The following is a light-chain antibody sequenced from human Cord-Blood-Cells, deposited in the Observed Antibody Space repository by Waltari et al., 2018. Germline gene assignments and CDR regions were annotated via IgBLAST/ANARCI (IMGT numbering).Light chain of an antibody. CDR2: KES. Sequence: DIQMTHTPSTLCASVGDRVTITCRASQGISSWLAWYQQKPGKAPKILIYKESSLKSGDQSSFSGSGSGTEFTLTSRSLQPDDFATYYCQQYNRYTFGQGTKLEIK. CDR3: QQYNRYT. J-gene: IGKJ2*01. CDR1: QGISSW. V-gene: IGKV1-5*03.